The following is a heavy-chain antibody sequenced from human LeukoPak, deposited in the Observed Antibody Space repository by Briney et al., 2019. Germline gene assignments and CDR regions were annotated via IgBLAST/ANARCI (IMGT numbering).Heavy chain of an antibody. CDR3: ARVGSTVTTWAFDI. D-gene: IGHD4-17*01. Sequence: SETLSLTCAVYGGSFSGYYCSWIRQPPGKGLEWIGEINHSGSTNYNPSLKSRVTISVDTSKNQFSLKLSSVTAADTAVYYCARVGSTVTTWAFDIWGQGKMVTVSS. CDR1: GGSFSGYY. J-gene: IGHJ3*02. CDR2: INHSGST. V-gene: IGHV4-34*01.